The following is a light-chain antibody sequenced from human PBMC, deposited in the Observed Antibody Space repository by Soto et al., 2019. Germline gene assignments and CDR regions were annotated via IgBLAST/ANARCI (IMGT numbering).Light chain of an antibody. J-gene: IGKJ1*01. CDR3: QQYNSYSRT. CDR1: RSISSW. Sequence: DIQMTQSPSTLSASVGDRVTITCRASRSISSWLAWYQQKPGKAPKLLIYDASSLESGVPSRFSGSGSGTEFTITISSLQPDDFATYYCQQYNSYSRTFGQGTKVDIK. V-gene: IGKV1-5*01. CDR2: DAS.